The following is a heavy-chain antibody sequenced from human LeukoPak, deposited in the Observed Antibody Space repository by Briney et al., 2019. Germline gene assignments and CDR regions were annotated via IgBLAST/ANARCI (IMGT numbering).Heavy chain of an antibody. CDR1: GFTFSSYG. CDR3: AKESGKFDY. V-gene: IGHV3-43*02. J-gene: IGHJ4*02. CDR2: ISGDGVST. Sequence: QPGRSLRLSCAASGFTFSSYGMHWVRQAPGKGLEWVSLISGDGVSTFYADSVKGRFSISRGNSKNSLYLEMNSLRTEDAAMYYCAKESGKFDYWGQGTLVAVSS.